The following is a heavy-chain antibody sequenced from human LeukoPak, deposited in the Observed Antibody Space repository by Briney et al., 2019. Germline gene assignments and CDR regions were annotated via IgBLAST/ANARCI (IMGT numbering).Heavy chain of an antibody. CDR3: ARARWFDP. CDR1: GDSISSYY. J-gene: IGHJ5*02. V-gene: IGHV4-59*01. CDR2: IYNHGTA. Sequence: PSETLSLTCTVSGDSISSYYWSWIRQPPGKGLEYIGYIYNHGTANYNPSLKSRVTISIDTSKNQFSLKLNSVTAADTAVYYCARARWFDPWAQGILVTVSS.